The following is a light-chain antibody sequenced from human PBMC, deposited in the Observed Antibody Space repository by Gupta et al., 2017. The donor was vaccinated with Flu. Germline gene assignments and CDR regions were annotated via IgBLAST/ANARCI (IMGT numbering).Light chain of an antibody. J-gene: IGKJ5*01. CDR2: EAS. V-gene: IGKV3-11*01. CDR1: QNVRNR. Sequence: EVVLTQSPDTLSVSAGEGVTLTCRASQNVRNRVAWYQVRRGQPPRLLIYEASKRATGIPDNFSGSGAGTDLTLTSSSLEPGDYASYYCYQYADWPPVTFGQGTRLEIK. CDR3: YQYADWPPVT.